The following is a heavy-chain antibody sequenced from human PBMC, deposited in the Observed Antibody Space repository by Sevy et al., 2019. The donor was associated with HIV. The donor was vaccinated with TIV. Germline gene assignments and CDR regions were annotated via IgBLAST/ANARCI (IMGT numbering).Heavy chain of an antibody. Sequence: GGSLRLSCAASGFTFRSYAMSWVRQAPGKGLEWVAGISGSGGSTKFADSVKGRFTISRDNSKNTLYLQMNSLRAEDTAVYYCARAWEGYLPYWGQGTLVTVSS. D-gene: IGHD3-22*01. J-gene: IGHJ4*02. CDR3: ARAWEGYLPY. CDR2: ISGSGGST. CDR1: GFTFRSYA. V-gene: IGHV3-23*01.